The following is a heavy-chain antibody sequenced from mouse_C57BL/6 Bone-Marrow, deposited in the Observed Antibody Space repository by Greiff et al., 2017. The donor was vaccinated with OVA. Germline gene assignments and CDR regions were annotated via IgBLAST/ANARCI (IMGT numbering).Heavy chain of an antibody. J-gene: IGHJ3*01. CDR2: IYPGGGYT. CDR1: GYTFTNYW. D-gene: IGHD3-2*02. V-gene: IGHV1-63*01. CDR3: ATDSSGYWFAD. Sequence: VQLQQSGAELVRPGTSVKMSCKASGYTFTNYWIGWAKQRPGHGLEWIGDIYPGGGYTNYNEKFKGKATLTADKSSSTAYMQFSSLTSEDSAIYYCATDSSGYWFADWGQGTLVTVSA.